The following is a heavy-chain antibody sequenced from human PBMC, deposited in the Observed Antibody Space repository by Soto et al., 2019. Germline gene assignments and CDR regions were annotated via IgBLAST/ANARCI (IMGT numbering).Heavy chain of an antibody. J-gene: IGHJ4*02. V-gene: IGHV4-30-2*01. D-gene: IGHD2-8*01. CDR1: GGSISSGGYS. CDR2: IYHSGST. Sequence: SETLSLTCAVSGGSISSGGYSWSWIQQPPGKGLEWIGYIYHSGSTYYNPSLKSRVTISVDTSKNQFSLKLTSVTAADTAVYYCTKFARTLRYFFDSWGQGTLVTVSS. CDR3: TKFARTLRYFFDS.